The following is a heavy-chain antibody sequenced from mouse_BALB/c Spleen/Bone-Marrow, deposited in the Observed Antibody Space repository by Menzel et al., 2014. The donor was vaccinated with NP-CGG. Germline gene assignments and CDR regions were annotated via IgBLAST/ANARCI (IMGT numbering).Heavy chain of an antibody. D-gene: IGHD2-1*01. J-gene: IGHJ2*01. CDR1: GYAFSSYW. V-gene: IGHV1-80*01. Sequence: QVQLQQSGAELVRPGSSVTISCKASGYAFSSYWMNWVKQRPGQGLEWIGQIYPGDGDTNYSGKFKGKATLTADESSSTAYMQLSSLTSEDSAVYFCAFGNYDFDYWGQGTTLTVSS. CDR2: IYPGDGDT. CDR3: AFGNYDFDY.